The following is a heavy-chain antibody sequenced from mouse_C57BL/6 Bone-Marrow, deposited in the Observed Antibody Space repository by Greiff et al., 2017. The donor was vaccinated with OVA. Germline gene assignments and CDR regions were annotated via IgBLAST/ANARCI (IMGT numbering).Heavy chain of an antibody. V-gene: IGHV2-9-1*01. CDR1: GFSLTSYA. Sequence: VKVVESGPGLVAPSQSLSITCTVSGFSLTSYAISWVRQPPGKGLEWLGVIWTGGGTNYNSALKSRLSISKDNSKSQVFLKMNSLQTDDTARYYCASHDGDAMDYWGQGTSVTVSS. D-gene: IGHD2-3*01. CDR2: IWTGGGT. J-gene: IGHJ4*01. CDR3: ASHDGDAMDY.